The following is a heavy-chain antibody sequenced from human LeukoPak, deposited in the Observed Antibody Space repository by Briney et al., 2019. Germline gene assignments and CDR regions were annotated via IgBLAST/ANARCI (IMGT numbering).Heavy chain of an antibody. V-gene: IGHV4-59*01. D-gene: IGHD1-14*01. Sequence: SETLSLTCTVSGGSIISYYWSWIRQPPGKGLEWIGYIYYSGSTNYNPSLKSRVTISVDTSKNQFSLKLSSVTAADTAVYYCARPEGGYYFDYWGQGTLVTVSS. CDR2: IYYSGST. CDR3: ARPEGGYYFDY. CDR1: GGSIISYY. J-gene: IGHJ4*02.